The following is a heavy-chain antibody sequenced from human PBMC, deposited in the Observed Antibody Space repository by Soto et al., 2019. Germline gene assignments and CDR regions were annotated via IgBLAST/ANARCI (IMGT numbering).Heavy chain of an antibody. Sequence: QVQLVESGGGVVQPGRSLRLSCAASGFTFSSYGMHWVRQAPGKGLEWVAVISYDGSNKYYADSVKGRFTISRDNSKNTLYLQMNSLRAEDTAVYYCEKDFAVTRDYYGSGSYYDYWGQGTLVTVSS. J-gene: IGHJ4*02. CDR3: EKDFAVTRDYYGSGSYYDY. CDR2: ISYDGSNK. V-gene: IGHV3-30*18. CDR1: GFTFSSYG. D-gene: IGHD3-10*01.